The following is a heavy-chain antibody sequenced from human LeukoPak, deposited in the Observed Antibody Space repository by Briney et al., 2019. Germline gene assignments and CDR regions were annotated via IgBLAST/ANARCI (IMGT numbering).Heavy chain of an antibody. CDR2: IYPGDSDT. D-gene: IGHD6-13*01. CDR1: GYSFTNYW. J-gene: IGHJ5*02. CDR3: ARRAGYSTKGWFDP. Sequence: TSGESLKISCKDSGYSFTNYWIGWVRQMPGKGLEWMGIIYPGDSDTTYSPSFQGQVTISADKSISTAYLQWSSLKASDTAMYYCARRAGYSTKGWFDPWGQGTLVTVSS. V-gene: IGHV5-51*01.